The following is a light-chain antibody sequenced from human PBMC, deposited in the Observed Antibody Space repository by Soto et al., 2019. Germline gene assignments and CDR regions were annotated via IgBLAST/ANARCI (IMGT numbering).Light chain of an antibody. CDR2: ATS. Sequence: AIQMTQSTSSLSASVGDRVTITCRASQGIRNGLGWYQQRPGKAPKLLIFATSSLQSGVPSRFSGSGSGTDFTLTFSSLQPEYFATYYCFQYYNYPRTFGQGTKVEI. J-gene: IGKJ1*01. CDR1: QGIRNG. V-gene: IGKV1-6*01. CDR3: FQYYNYPRT.